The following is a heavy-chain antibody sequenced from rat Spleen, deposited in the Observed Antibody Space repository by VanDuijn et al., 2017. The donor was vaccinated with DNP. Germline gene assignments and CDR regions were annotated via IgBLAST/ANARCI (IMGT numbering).Heavy chain of an antibody. J-gene: IGHJ2*01. CDR2: ISNTGDHT. CDR3: ASRPPPTRGPFDY. Sequence: EVQLVESGGGLVQPGKSLKLSCSASGFTFSSYVMHWIRQAPGKGLDWVAYISNTGDHTYYSDSMKGRFSISRHNAKSTLYLQVNSLRSEDTATYYCASRPPPTRGPFDYWGQGVMVTVSS. V-gene: IGHV5-31*01. D-gene: IGHD1-4*01. CDR1: GFTFSSYV.